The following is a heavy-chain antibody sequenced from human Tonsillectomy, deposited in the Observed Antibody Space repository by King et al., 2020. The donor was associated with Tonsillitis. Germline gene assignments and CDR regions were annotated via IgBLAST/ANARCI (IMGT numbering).Heavy chain of an antibody. D-gene: IGHD2-2*01. CDR3: ARQDSSSLSDFDH. Sequence: VQLVESGGGLVKPGGSLRLSCAASGFTFSDHYMSWIRQAPGKGLEWLSYISCESSFTNYADSVKGRFTISRDNAKTSLFLQMNHLRLEYTSIYYYARQDSSSLSDFDHWRRGPLVPV. J-gene: IGHJ4*02. V-gene: IGHV3-11*06. CDR1: GFTFSDHY. CDR2: ISCESSFT.